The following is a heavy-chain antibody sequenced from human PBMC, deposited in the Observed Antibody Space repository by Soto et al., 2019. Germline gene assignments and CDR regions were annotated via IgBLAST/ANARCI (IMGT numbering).Heavy chain of an antibody. D-gene: IGHD3-9*01. CDR3: ARRMHLDSYYYFGMDV. CDR2: IYPGDSDT. Sequence: GESPKISCTGSAYSLSRYRIAWVRQMPVNGLEWMGLIYPGDSDTRYSPSFQGQVTISADKSISTAYLQWSSLKASDTAMYYCARRMHLDSYYYFGMDVWRQGSTVTVSS. CDR1: AYSLSRYR. V-gene: IGHV5-51*01. J-gene: IGHJ6*02.